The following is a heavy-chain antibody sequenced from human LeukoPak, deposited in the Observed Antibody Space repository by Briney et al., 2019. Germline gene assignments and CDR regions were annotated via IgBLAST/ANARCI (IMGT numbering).Heavy chain of an antibody. J-gene: IGHJ4*02. CDR3: TTDDYVWGSYRSY. CDR1: GFTFSSYA. Sequence: GGSLRLSCVASGFTFSSYAMIWVRQAPGKGLEWVSSISASGGDTYYVDSVMGRFTISRDDSKNTLYLQMNSLKTEDTAVYYCTTDDYVWGSYRSYWGQGTLVTVSS. CDR2: ISASGGDT. D-gene: IGHD3-16*02. V-gene: IGHV3-23*02.